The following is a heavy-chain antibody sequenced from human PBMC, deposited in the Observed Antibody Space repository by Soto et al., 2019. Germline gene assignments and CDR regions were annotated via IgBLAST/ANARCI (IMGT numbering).Heavy chain of an antibody. D-gene: IGHD1-26*01. CDR3: AKDQESGSYYYYGMDV. Sequence: ESGGGVVQPGRSLRLSCAASGFTFSSYGMHWVRQAPGKGLEWVAVISYDGSNKYYADSVKGRFTISRDNSKNTLYLQMNSLRAEDTAVYYCAKDQESGSYYYYGMDVWGQGTTVTVSS. CDR2: ISYDGSNK. CDR1: GFTFSSYG. J-gene: IGHJ6*02. V-gene: IGHV3-30*18.